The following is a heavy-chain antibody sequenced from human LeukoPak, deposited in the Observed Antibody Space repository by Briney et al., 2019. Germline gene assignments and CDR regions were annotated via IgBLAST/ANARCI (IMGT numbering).Heavy chain of an antibody. J-gene: IGHJ4*02. CDR2: IIPILGIA. V-gene: IGHV1-69*04. CDR1: VGRFSSYA. D-gene: IGHD6-13*01. Sequence: SVKVSYKASVGRFSSYAISGVRPARGQELDWMGRIIPILGIANYAQKFQGRVTITADKSTSTAYMELSSLRSEDTAVYYCARDGNAAAAAKGDDYWGQGTLVTVSS. CDR3: ARDGNAAAAAKGDDY.